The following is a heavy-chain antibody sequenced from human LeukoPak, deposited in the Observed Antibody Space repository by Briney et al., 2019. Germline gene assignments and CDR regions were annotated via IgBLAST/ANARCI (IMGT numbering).Heavy chain of an antibody. Sequence: GGSLRLSCVGSGLSFENYVLSWVRQAPGKGLEWVSGISGGGGSTYYADSVKGRFTISRDNSKNTLYLQMDSLRAEDTALYYCAKGSGINHYHWIDPWGQGTLVTVSS. CDR2: ISGGGGST. CDR1: GLSFENYV. CDR3: AKGSGINHYHWIDP. J-gene: IGHJ5*02. D-gene: IGHD1-14*01. V-gene: IGHV3-23*01.